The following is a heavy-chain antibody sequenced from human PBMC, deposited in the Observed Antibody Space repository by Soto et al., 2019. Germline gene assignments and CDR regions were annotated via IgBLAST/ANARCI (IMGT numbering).Heavy chain of an antibody. CDR3: ARHVVGPYYFDY. V-gene: IGHV4-39*01. D-gene: IGHD2-2*01. J-gene: IGHJ4*02. CDR1: GGSISSSSYY. Sequence: SETLSLTCTVSGGSISSSSYYWGWIRQPPGKGLEWIGSIYYSGSTYYNPSLKSRVTISVDTSKNQFSLKLSSVTDADTAVYYCARHVVGPYYFDYWGQGTLVTVSS. CDR2: IYYSGST.